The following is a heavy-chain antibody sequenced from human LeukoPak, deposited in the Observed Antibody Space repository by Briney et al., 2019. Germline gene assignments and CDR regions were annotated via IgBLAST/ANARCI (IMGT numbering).Heavy chain of an antibody. J-gene: IGHJ3*02. CDR1: GDSISSSYYY. V-gene: IGHV4-39*01. Sequence: PSETLSLTCTVSGDSISSSYYYWGWIRQPPGKGLEWIGSFSYSGSTYYNPSLKSRVTISVDTSKNQFSLRLSSVTAADTAVYYCAIHRGIRDVFDIWGQGTMVTVSS. CDR3: AIHRGIRDVFDI. D-gene: IGHD3-16*01. CDR2: FSYSGST.